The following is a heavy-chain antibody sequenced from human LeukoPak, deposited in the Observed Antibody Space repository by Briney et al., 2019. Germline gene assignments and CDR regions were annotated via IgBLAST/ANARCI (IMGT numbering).Heavy chain of an antibody. CDR2: IYHSANA. J-gene: IGHJ4*02. CDR3: ARDLDSSSWYVGY. Sequence: PSETLSLTCTVSGGSISSSSYYWGWIRQPPGKGLEWIGSIYHSANAYSNPSLKSRVTISVDTSKNQFSLKLTSVTAADTAVYYCARDLDSSSWYVGYWGQGTLVTVSS. V-gene: IGHV4-39*07. CDR1: GGSISSSSYY. D-gene: IGHD6-13*01.